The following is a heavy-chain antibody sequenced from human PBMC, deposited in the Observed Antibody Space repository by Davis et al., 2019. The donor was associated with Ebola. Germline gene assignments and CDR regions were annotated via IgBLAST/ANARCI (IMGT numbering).Heavy chain of an antibody. CDR3: AKDLHSYGRREYYYYGMDV. Sequence: PGGSLRLSCAGSGFTFNSYWMSWVRQAPGKGLEWVSAISGSGGSTYYADSVKGRFTISRDNSKNTLYLQMNSLRAEDTAVYYCAKDLHSYGRREYYYYGMDVWGQGTTVTVSS. V-gene: IGHV3-23*01. CDR2: ISGSGGST. J-gene: IGHJ6*02. D-gene: IGHD5-18*01. CDR1: GFTFNSYW.